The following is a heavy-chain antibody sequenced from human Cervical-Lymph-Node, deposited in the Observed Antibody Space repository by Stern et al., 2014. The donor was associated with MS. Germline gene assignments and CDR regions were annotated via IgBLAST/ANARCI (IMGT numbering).Heavy chain of an antibody. CDR3: ARDRGYCSGGSCYAHLVYYFDY. J-gene: IGHJ4*02. CDR1: GGTFSSYA. D-gene: IGHD2-15*01. CDR2: IIPIFGTA. Sequence: QMQLVQSGAEVKKPGSSVKVSCKASGGTFSSYAISWVRQAPGQGLEWMGGIIPIFGTANYAQKFQGRVTITADESTSTVYMELSSLRSEDTAVYYCARDRGYCSGGSCYAHLVYYFDYWGQGTLVTVSS. V-gene: IGHV1-69*01.